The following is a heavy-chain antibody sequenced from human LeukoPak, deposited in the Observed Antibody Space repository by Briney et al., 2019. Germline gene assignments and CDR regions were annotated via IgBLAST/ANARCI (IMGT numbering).Heavy chain of an antibody. D-gene: IGHD3-10*01. V-gene: IGHV3-23*01. Sequence: GVSLRLSCAASGFTFSSYAMSWVRQAPGKGLEWVSAISDSGGSTYYADSVKGRFTISRDNSKNTPYLQMNSLRAEDTAVYYCAKETGLLWFGTSLMDVWGQGTTVTVSS. CDR2: ISDSGGST. CDR3: AKETGLLWFGTSLMDV. CDR1: GFTFSSYA. J-gene: IGHJ6*02.